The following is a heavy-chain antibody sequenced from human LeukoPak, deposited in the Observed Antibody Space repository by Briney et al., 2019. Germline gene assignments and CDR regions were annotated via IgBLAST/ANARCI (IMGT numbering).Heavy chain of an antibody. J-gene: IGHJ4*02. V-gene: IGHV5-51*01. Sequence: HGESLKISCKGSGYSFISNWIGWVRQMPGQGLEWMGIIYPGDSHTRYSPSFQGQVTISADKSISTAYLQWSSLKASDTAMYYCARRMVVAGTAIYYFDYWGQGTLVTVSS. CDR1: GYSFISNW. CDR2: IYPGDSHT. D-gene: IGHD6-19*01. CDR3: ARRMVVAGTAIYYFDY.